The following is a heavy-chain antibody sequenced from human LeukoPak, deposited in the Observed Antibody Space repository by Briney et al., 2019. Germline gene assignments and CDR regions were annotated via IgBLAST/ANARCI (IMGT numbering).Heavy chain of an antibody. Sequence: GGSLRLSCAASGFTFSSYAMSWVRQAPGKGLEWVSEISGSGGTTHYADSVKGRFTISRDNSKNSLYLQMNSLRTEDTALYYCAKDHSSGWYGMEYYFDYWGQGTLVTVSS. D-gene: IGHD6-19*01. CDR2: ISGSGGTT. CDR3: AKDHSSGWYGMEYYFDY. V-gene: IGHV3-23*01. CDR1: GFTFSSYA. J-gene: IGHJ4*02.